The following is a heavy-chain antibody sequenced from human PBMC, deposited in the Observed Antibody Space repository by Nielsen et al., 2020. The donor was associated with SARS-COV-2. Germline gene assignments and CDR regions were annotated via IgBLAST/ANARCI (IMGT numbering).Heavy chain of an antibody. J-gene: IGHJ6*02. CDR3: ARVSPPSYYDFWSGYYTVYYYGMDV. Sequence: WVRQAPGQGLEWMGGIIPIFGTANYAQKFQGRVTMTRDTSTSTVYMELSSLRSEDTAVYYCARVSPPSYYDFWSGYYTVYYYGMDVWGQGTTVTVSS. D-gene: IGHD3-3*01. V-gene: IGHV1-69*05. CDR2: IIPIFGTA.